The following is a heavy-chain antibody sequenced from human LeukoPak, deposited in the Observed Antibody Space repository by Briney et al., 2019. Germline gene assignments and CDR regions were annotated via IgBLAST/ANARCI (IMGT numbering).Heavy chain of an antibody. J-gene: IGHJ4*02. Sequence: ASVKVSCKASGYTFTGYHMHWVRQAPGQGLEWMGGIIPIFGTANYAQKFQGRVTITADESTSTAYMELSSLRSEDTAVYYCARVVGALQLGEGFDYWGQGTLVTVSS. D-gene: IGHD3-16*01. CDR1: GYTFTGYH. CDR3: ARVVGALQLGEGFDY. CDR2: IIPIFGTA. V-gene: IGHV1-69*13.